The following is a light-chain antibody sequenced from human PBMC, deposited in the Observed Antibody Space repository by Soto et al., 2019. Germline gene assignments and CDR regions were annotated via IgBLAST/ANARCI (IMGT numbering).Light chain of an antibody. V-gene: IGLV2-23*02. Sequence: QSALTQPASVSGSPGQSITISCTGTSSDVGSYNLVSWYQHHPGKAPKLMIYEVSKRPSGVSNRFSGSKSGNTASLTISGLQAEDEADYYCCSYAGSSTFPYVFGTGTKVTAL. CDR1: SSDVGSYNL. CDR2: EVS. J-gene: IGLJ1*01. CDR3: CSYAGSSTFPYV.